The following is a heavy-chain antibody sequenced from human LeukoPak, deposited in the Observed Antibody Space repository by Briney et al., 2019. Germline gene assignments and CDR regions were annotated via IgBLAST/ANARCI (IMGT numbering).Heavy chain of an antibody. CDR3: AKYSSSWYRFDP. V-gene: IGHV3-23*01. D-gene: IGHD6-13*01. Sequence: GGSLRLSCAASGFTFSSYAMSWVRQAPGRGLEWVSAITGSGGSTYYADSVKGRFTISRDNSKNTLYLQMNSLRAEDTAVYYCAKYSSSWYRFDPWGQGTLVTVSS. CDR1: GFTFSSYA. J-gene: IGHJ5*02. CDR2: ITGSGGST.